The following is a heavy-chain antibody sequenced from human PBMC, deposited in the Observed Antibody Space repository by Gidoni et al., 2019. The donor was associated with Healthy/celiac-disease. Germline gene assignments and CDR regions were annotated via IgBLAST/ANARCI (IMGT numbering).Heavy chain of an antibody. J-gene: IGHJ5*02. D-gene: IGHD1-1*01. CDR3: ARGREPTRGWFDP. V-gene: IGHV1-46*01. Sequence: QVQLVQSGAEVKQPGASVQVSCKASGSTFTSYYLHWVRQAPGQGLAWMGIPNPSGGRTSYAQKFQGRVTMTRDTSTSTVYMELSSLRAEETAVYYCARGREPTRGWFDPWGQGTLVTVSS. CDR2: PNPSGGRT. CDR1: GSTFTSYY.